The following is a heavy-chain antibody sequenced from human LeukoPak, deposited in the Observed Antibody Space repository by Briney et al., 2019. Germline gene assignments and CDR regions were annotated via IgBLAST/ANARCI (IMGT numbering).Heavy chain of an antibody. J-gene: IGHJ4*02. CDR2: IYSGGST. CDR3: ARTVGAQLGIDY. CDR1: GFTVSSNY. Sequence: PGGSLRLSCAASGFTVSSNYMSWVRQAPGKGLEWVSVIYSGGSTYYADSVKGRFTIPRDNSKNTLYLQMNSLRAEDAAVYYCARTVGAQLGIDYWGQGTLVTVSS. V-gene: IGHV3-53*01. D-gene: IGHD2-2*01.